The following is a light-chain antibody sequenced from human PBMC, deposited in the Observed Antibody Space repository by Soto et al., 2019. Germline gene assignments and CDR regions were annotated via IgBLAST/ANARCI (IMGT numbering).Light chain of an antibody. CDR1: SSDVGGYNF. CDR3: CSYTSSTTPL. Sequence: QSALTQPRSVSGSPGQSVTISCTGTSSDVGGYNFVSWYQLHPGKAPKLMIYDVSKRPSGVTDRFSGSKSGNAASLTISGLQTEDEADYYCCSYTSSTTPLFGGGTKLTVL. J-gene: IGLJ2*01. CDR2: DVS. V-gene: IGLV2-11*01.